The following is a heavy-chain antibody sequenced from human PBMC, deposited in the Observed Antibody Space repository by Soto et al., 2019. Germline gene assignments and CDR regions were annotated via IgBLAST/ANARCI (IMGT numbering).Heavy chain of an antibody. CDR3: ATARGYFDWSYYYYGMDV. CDR2: INHSGST. Sequence: PSETLSLTCAVHGGSFTGYYWSWIRQPPGKGLEWIGEINHSGSTNYNPSLKSRVTISVDTSKNQFSLKLSSVTAADTAVYYCATARGYFDWSYYYYGMDVWGQGTTVTISS. D-gene: IGHD3-9*01. CDR1: GGSFTGYY. J-gene: IGHJ6*02. V-gene: IGHV4-34*01.